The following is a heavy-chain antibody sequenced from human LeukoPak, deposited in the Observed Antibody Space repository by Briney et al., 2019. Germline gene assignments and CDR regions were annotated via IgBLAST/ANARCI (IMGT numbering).Heavy chain of an antibody. D-gene: IGHD3/OR15-3a*01. V-gene: IGHV4-59*12. CDR2: VYYSGST. CDR1: GGSISSYY. CDR3: ATSRNVDQFDI. Sequence: SETLSLTCTVSGGSISSYYWSWIRQPPGKGLEWIGYVYYSGSTNYNPSLESRVTISVDTSKNQFSLKLSSVTAADTAVYFCATSRNVDQFDIWGQGTMVTVSS. J-gene: IGHJ3*02.